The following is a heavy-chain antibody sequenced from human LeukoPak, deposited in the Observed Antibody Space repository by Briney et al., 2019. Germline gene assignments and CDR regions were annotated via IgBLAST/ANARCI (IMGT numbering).Heavy chain of an antibody. CDR1: GFTLSSNY. D-gene: IGHD1-26*01. V-gene: IGHV3-53*05. CDR3: AKETDTDSGSYPRD. J-gene: IGHJ4*02. Sequence: PGGSLRLSCAASGFTLSSNYMSWVGQAPGKGREGVSVIYSGGSTYYADSVKGRFTISRDNSKNTLYLQMNSLRAEDTAVYYCAKETDTDSGSYPRDWGQGTLVTVSS. CDR2: IYSGGST.